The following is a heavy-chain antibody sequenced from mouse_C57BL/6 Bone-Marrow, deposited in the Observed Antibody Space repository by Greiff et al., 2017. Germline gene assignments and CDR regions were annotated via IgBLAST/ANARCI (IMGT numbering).Heavy chain of an antibody. Sequence: QVQLKESGAELAKPGASVKLSCKASGYTFTSYWMHWVKQRPGQGLEWIGYINPSSGYTKYNQKFKDKATLTADKSSSTAYMQLSSLTYEDAAVYDCARAGLRRYFDYWGQGTTLTVSS. J-gene: IGHJ2*01. V-gene: IGHV1-7*01. CDR1: GYTFTSYW. CDR3: ARAGLRRYFDY. CDR2: INPSSGYT. D-gene: IGHD2-4*01.